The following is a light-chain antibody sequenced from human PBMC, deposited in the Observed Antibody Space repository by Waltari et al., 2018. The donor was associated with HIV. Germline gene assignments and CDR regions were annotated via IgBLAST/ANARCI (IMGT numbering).Light chain of an antibody. J-gene: IGKJ4*01. CDR1: HSILYSPTNRSY. V-gene: IGKV4-1*01. Sequence: ILMTQPPDCRVVSLAARATINRKSSHSILYSPTNRSYLAWYQQRPSQPPRLLFYWASTRESGVPDRFSGSGSGTEFSLTISSLQAEDVAVYYCQQYYGSPLTFGGGTKVEIK. CDR2: WAS. CDR3: QQYYGSPLT.